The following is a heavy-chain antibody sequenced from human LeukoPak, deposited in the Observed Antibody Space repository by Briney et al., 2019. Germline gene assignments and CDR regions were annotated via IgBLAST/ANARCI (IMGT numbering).Heavy chain of an antibody. CDR1: GGSISSYY. CDR2: IYYSGST. D-gene: IGHD3-3*01. J-gene: IGHJ4*02. CDR3: ASTYYDFWSGYSRPGYFDY. V-gene: IGHV4-59*08. Sequence: PSETLSLTCTDSGGSISSYYWSWIRQPPGKGLEWIGHIYYSGSTNYNPSLKSRVTISVDTSKNQFSLKLSSVTAADTAVYYCASTYYDFWSGYSRPGYFDYWGQGTLVTVSS.